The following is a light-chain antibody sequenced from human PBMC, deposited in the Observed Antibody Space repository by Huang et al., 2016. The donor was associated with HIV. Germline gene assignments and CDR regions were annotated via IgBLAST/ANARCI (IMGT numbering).Light chain of an antibody. CDR2: ASS. V-gene: IGKV1-39*01. CDR3: QQSYSTPFT. CDR1: QSISRY. J-gene: IGKJ3*01. Sequence: DIQMTQSPSTLSASVGNRVTITCRASQSISRYLNWYQKKPGKASKLMISASSSLQRGVPSRFSGSGSGTDFTLTISSLQPEDFATYYGQQSYSTPFTFGPGTKVDIK.